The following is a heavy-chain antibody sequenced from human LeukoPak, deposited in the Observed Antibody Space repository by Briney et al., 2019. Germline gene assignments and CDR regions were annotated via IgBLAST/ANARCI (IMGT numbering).Heavy chain of an antibody. Sequence: GASVKVSCKASGYTFTSYGISWVRQAPGQGLEWMGWISAYNGNTNYAQKLQGRVTMTTDTSTSTAYMELRSLRSDDTAVYYCARTGVLRHFDWDKPDYWGQGTLVTVSS. CDR1: GYTFTSYG. CDR3: ARTGVLRHFDWDKPDY. J-gene: IGHJ4*02. V-gene: IGHV1-18*01. CDR2: ISAYNGNT. D-gene: IGHD3-9*01.